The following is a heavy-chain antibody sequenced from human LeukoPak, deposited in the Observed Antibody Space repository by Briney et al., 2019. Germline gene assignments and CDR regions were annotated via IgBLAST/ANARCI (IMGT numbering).Heavy chain of an antibody. J-gene: IGHJ5*02. Sequence: PGGSLRLSCAASGFTFSSYAMSWVRQAPGKGLEWGSAISGSGGSTYYADSVKGRFTISRDNSKNTLYPQMNSLRAEDTAVYYCAKDRQWLVRNWFDPWGQGTLVTVSS. CDR2: ISGSGGST. D-gene: IGHD6-19*01. CDR1: GFTFSSYA. CDR3: AKDRQWLVRNWFDP. V-gene: IGHV3-23*01.